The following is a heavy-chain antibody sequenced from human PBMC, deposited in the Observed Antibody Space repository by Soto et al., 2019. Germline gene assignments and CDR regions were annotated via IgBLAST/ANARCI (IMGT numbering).Heavy chain of an antibody. CDR3: ARRWEYFYLDV. J-gene: IGHJ6*03. Sequence: EVQLVESGGALVQPGGSLRLSCAASGFPFSSYWMHWVRQAPGKGLVWVSRINTVGTSPKYADSLKGRFTISRDNAKNTLYLQMNSLRDEDTAVYYCARRWEYFYLDVWGKGTTVTVSS. CDR1: GFPFSSYW. V-gene: IGHV3-74*03. CDR2: INTVGTSP. D-gene: IGHD1-26*01.